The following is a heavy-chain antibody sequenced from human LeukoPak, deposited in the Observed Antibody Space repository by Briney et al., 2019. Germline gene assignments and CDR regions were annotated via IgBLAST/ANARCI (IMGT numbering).Heavy chain of an antibody. V-gene: IGHV3-7*01. CDR2: IKQDGSEK. J-gene: IGHJ4*02. CDR3: ASGQVLRY. CDR1: GFTFGTYS. Sequence: PGGSLRLSCAASGFTFGTYSMHWVRQAPGKGLEWVANIKQDGSEKYYVDSVKGRFTISRDNAKNSLSLQMGSLTAEDTAVYYCASGQVLRYWGQGTLVSVSS.